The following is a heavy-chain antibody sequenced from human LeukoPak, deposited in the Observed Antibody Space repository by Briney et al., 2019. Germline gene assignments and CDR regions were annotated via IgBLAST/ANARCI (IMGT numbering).Heavy chain of an antibody. CDR3: AKERNGELDY. Sequence: PVKSLRLSCAASGFTFDDYAMHWVRQAPGKGLEWVSGISWNSGSIGYADSVKGRFTISRDNAKNSLYLQMNSLRAEDMALYYCAKERNGELDYWGQGTLVTVSS. D-gene: IGHD4-17*01. V-gene: IGHV3-9*03. J-gene: IGHJ4*02. CDR1: GFTFDDYA. CDR2: ISWNSGSI.